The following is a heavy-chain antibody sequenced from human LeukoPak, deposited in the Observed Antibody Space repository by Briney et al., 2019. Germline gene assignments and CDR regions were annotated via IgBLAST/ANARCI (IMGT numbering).Heavy chain of an antibody. V-gene: IGHV3-30*12. J-gene: IGHJ4*02. Sequence: PGGSLRLSCAASGFTFSSYGMHWVRQAPGKGLEWVAVISYDGSNKYYADSVKGRFTISRDNSKNTLFLQMNSLRAEDTAVYYCAKDEGIAVAGTGGFDYWGQGTLVTVSP. CDR2: ISYDGSNK. D-gene: IGHD6-19*01. CDR1: GFTFSSYG. CDR3: AKDEGIAVAGTGGFDY.